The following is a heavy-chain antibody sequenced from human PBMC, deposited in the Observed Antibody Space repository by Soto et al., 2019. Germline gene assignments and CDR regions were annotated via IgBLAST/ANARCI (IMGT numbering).Heavy chain of an antibody. V-gene: IGHV4-59*01. CDR2: IYYSGST. CDR3: SRGNSGYARATGGFDNYYYYMDV. Sequence: SETLSLTCTVSGGSISSYYWSWIRQPPGKGLEWIGYIYYSGSTNYNPSLKSRVTISVDTSKNQFSLKLSSVTAADTAVYYCSRGNSGYARATGGFDNYYYYMDVWGKGTTVTVSS. CDR1: GGSISSYY. D-gene: IGHD5-12*01. J-gene: IGHJ6*03.